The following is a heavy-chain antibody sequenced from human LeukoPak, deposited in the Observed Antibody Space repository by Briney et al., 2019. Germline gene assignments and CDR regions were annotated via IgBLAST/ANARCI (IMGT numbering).Heavy chain of an antibody. CDR2: MNPNSGNT. CDR1: GYTFTSYD. Sequence: ASVKVSCKASGYTFTSYDINWVRQATGQGLEWMGWMNPNSGNTGYAQKFQGRVTMTRNTSISTAYMELSSLRSEDTAVYYCARVRAVAAAGTRWFDPWGQGTLVTVSS. D-gene: IGHD6-13*01. V-gene: IGHV1-8*01. CDR3: ARVRAVAAAGTRWFDP. J-gene: IGHJ5*02.